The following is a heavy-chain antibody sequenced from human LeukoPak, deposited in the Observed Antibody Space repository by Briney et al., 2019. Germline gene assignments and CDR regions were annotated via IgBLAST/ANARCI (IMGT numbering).Heavy chain of an antibody. CDR1: GYTFTGYY. V-gene: IGHV1-2*02. J-gene: IGHJ4*02. D-gene: IGHD2-2*01. CDR3: ARDPFSSEYQLPTHVFDY. CDR2: INPNSGGT. Sequence: GASVKVSCKASGYTFTGYYMHWVRQAPGQGLEWMGWINPNSGGTNYAQKFQGRVTMTRDTSISTAYMELSRLRSDDTAVYYCARDPFSSEYQLPTHVFDYWGQGTLVTVSS.